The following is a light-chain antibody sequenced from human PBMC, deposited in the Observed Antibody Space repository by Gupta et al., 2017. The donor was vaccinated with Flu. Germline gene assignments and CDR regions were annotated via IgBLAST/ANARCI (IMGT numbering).Light chain of an antibody. J-gene: IGKJ1*01. Sequence: DIQMTQCPSTLSASVGDRVTITCRASQSISSWLAWYQQKPGKVPKLLVYEASSLASGVPSRFSGSGSGTEFTLTISSLQPDDVATYYCQRYDSLWTFGQGTRVEIK. V-gene: IGKV1-5*03. CDR2: EAS. CDR3: QRYDSLWT. CDR1: QSISSW.